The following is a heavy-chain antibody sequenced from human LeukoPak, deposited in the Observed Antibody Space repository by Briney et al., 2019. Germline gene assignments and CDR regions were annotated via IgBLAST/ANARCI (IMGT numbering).Heavy chain of an antibody. D-gene: IGHD2-2*01. Sequence: GSLRLSCAASGSTFSDYYMSWIRQAPGKGLEWVGEINHSVSTNYNPSSKSRVTISVDTSKTQFSLKLSSVTAADTDVSYCARAIVVVPAAKVRPFDYWGQGTLVTVSS. V-gene: IGHV4-34*01. CDR1: GSTFSDYY. CDR3: ARAIVVVPAAKVRPFDY. J-gene: IGHJ4*02. CDR2: INHSVST.